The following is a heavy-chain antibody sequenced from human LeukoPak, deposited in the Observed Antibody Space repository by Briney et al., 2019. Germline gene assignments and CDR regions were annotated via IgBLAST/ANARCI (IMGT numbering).Heavy chain of an antibody. V-gene: IGHV1-2*06. Sequence: ASVKVSCKASGYTFTGYYMHWVRQAPGQGLEWMGRINPNSGGTNYAQKFQGRVTMTRDTSISTAYMELSRLRSDDTAVYYCARDKAVVAATFWFDPWGQGTPVTVSS. D-gene: IGHD2-15*01. CDR3: ARDKAVVAATFWFDP. CDR1: GYTFTGYY. CDR2: INPNSGGT. J-gene: IGHJ5*02.